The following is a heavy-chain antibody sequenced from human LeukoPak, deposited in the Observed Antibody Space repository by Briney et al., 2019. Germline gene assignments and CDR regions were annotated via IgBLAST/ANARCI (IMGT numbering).Heavy chain of an antibody. CDR1: GFTFSSYA. D-gene: IGHD3-10*01. V-gene: IGHV3-7*01. Sequence: PGGSLRLSCAASGFTFSSYAMSWVRQAPGKGLEWVANIKKDGTETYYVDSVKGRFTISRDNAKNSLYLQMNSLRAEDTAVYYCARDRWFGESGEGTSFDYWGQGTLVTVSS. CDR3: ARDRWFGESGEGTSFDY. CDR2: IKKDGTET. J-gene: IGHJ4*02.